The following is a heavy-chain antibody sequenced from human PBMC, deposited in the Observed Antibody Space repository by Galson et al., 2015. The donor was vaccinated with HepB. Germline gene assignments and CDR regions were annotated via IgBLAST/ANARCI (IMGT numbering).Heavy chain of an antibody. CDR3: TRDGGGVGAGGYYQYYYGMDV. J-gene: IGHJ6*02. Sequence: SLRLSCAASGFTFGDYAMSWFRQAPGKGLEWVGFIRSKAYGGTTEYAASVKGRFTISRDDSKSIAYLQMNSLKTEDTAVYYCTRDGGGVGAGGYYQYYYGMDVWGQGTTVTVSS. D-gene: IGHD1-26*01. V-gene: IGHV3-49*03. CDR1: GFTFGDYA. CDR2: IRSKAYGGTT.